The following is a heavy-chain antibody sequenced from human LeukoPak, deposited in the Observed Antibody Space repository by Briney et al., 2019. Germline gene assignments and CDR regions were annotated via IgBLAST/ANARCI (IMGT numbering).Heavy chain of an antibody. CDR1: GYTFTSYD. D-gene: IGHD3-3*01. V-gene: IGHV1-8*01. Sequence: ASVKVSCKASGYTFTSYDINWVRQATGQGLEWMGWMNPNSGNTGYAQKFQGRVTMTRNTSISTAYMELSSLRSEDTAVYYCAREVPLRVYDFWSGPDYWYFDLWGRGTLVTVSS. CDR3: AREVPLRVYDFWSGPDYWYFDL. CDR2: MNPNSGNT. J-gene: IGHJ2*01.